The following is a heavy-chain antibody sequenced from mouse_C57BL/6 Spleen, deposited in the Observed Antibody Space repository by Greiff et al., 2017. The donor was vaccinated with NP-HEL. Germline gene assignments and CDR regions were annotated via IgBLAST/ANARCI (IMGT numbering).Heavy chain of an antibody. J-gene: IGHJ3*01. CDR2: IDPSDSET. V-gene: IGHV1-52*01. CDR1: GYTFTSYW. CDR3: ARGVTTVASIEAWFAY. Sequence: QVQLKQPGAELVRPGSSVKLSCKASGYTFTSYWMHWVKQRPIQGLEWIGNIDPSDSETHYNQKFKDKATLTVDKSSSTAYMQLSSLTSEDSAVYYCARGVTTVASIEAWFAYWGQGTLVTVSA. D-gene: IGHD1-1*01.